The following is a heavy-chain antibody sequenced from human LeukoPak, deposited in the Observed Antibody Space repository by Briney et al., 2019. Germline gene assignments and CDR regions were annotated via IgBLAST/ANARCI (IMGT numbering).Heavy chain of an antibody. V-gene: IGHV3-66*01. CDR2: IYSGGST. CDR3: ARGEGLGDYSLDY. J-gene: IGHJ4*02. CDR1: GFTFSSYW. D-gene: IGHD4-17*01. Sequence: GGPLRLSCAASGFTFSSYWMSWVRQAPGKGLEWVSVIYSGGSTYYADSVKGRFTISRDNSKNTLYLQMNSLRAEDTAVYYCARGEGLGDYSLDYWGQGTLVTVSS.